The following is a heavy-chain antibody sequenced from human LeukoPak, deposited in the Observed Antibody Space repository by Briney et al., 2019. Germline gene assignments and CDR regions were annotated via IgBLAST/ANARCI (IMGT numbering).Heavy chain of an antibody. CDR1: GGSISSYY. CDR3: ARNLGSNWFDP. Sequence: SETLSLTCTVSGGSISSYYWSWIRQPAGKGLEWIGRIHSSGSTNYNPSLKSRVTMSLDASKNQFSLRLTSATAADSAVYFCARNLGSNWFDPWGQGTLVTVSS. D-gene: IGHD1-26*01. CDR2: IHSSGST. V-gene: IGHV4-4*07. J-gene: IGHJ5*02.